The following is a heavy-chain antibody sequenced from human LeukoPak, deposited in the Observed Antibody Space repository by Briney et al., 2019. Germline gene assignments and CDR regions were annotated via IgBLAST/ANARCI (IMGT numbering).Heavy chain of an antibody. J-gene: IGHJ5*02. CDR2: ISSSSSTT. CDR1: GFTFSSYD. CDR3: ARGTYWFDP. V-gene: IGHV3-48*04. Sequence: GGSLRLSCAASGFTFSSYDINWGRQAPGKGLKWVSYISSSSSTTYYADSVKGRFTIARDNAKNSPYLQMNSLRAEDTAVHHCARGTYWFDPWGQGTLVTVSS.